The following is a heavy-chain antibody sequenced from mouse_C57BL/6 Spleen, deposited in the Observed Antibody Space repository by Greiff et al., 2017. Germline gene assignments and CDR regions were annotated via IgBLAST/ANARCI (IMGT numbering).Heavy chain of an antibody. CDR1: GYTFTDYN. D-gene: IGHD1-1*01. CDR2: INPNNGGT. Sequence: EVQLVESGPELVKPGASVKIPCKASGYTFTDYNMDWVKQSHGKSLEWIGDINPNNGGTIYNQKFKGKATLTVDKSSSTAYMELRSLTSEDTAVYYCARWGTTVVAPYAMDYWGQGTSVTVSS. CDR3: ARWGTTVVAPYAMDY. J-gene: IGHJ4*01. V-gene: IGHV1-18*01.